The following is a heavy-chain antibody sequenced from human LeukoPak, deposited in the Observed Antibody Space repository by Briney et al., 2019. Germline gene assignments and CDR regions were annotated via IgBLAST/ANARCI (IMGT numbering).Heavy chain of an antibody. J-gene: IGHJ4*02. V-gene: IGHV3-21*01. D-gene: IGHD6-19*01. CDR1: GFTFSSYS. CDR2: ISSSSSYM. Sequence: GGSLRLSCAASGFTFSSYSMNWVRQAPGKGLEWVSSISSSSSYMYYADSVKGRFTISRDNAKNSLYLQMNSLRAEDTAVYYCARDSSGWYDYWGQGTLVTVSS. CDR3: ARDSSGWYDY.